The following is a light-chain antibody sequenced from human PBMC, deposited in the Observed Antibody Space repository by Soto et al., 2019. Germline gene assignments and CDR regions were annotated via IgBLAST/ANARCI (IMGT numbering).Light chain of an antibody. CDR2: DAS. J-gene: IGKJ5*01. Sequence: EMVLTQSPATLSLSPMGVASRAFMASQSVSSSYLAWYQQKPGQAPRLLIYDASNRATGIPARFSGSGSGTDFTLTISSLEPEHFAVYYCQQRSNWPRGTFGQGTRLEIK. CDR1: QSVSSSY. CDR3: QQRSNWPRGT. V-gene: IGKV3-11*01.